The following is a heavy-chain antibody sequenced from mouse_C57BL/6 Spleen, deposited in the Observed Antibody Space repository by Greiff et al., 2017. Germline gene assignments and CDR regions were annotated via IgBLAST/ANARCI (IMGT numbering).Heavy chain of an antibody. Sequence: VKLMESGPGLVAPSQSLSITCTVSGFSLTSYAISWVRQPPGKGLEWLGVIWTGGGTNYNSALKSRLSISKDNSKSQVFLKMNSLQTDDTARYYCARNYDYDEGYYFDYWGQGTTLTVSS. CDR3: ARNYDYDEGYYFDY. V-gene: IGHV2-9-1*01. CDR1: GFSLTSYA. D-gene: IGHD2-4*01. CDR2: IWTGGGT. J-gene: IGHJ2*01.